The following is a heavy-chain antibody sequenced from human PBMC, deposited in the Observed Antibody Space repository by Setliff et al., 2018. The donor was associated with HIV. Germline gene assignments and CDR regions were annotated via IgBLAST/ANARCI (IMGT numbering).Heavy chain of an antibody. CDR2: VYASAYS. D-gene: IGHD3-22*01. J-gene: IGHJ4*02. CDR1: GDSIGDYY. CDR3: ARGWVYDSSGRFDY. Sequence: PSETLSLTCTVSGDSIGDYYWNWIRQPAGKGLEWIGRVYASAYSNYNPSLKSRVTMSVDTSKNQFSLKLSSVTAADTAVYYCARGWVYDSSGRFDYWGQGTLVTVSS. V-gene: IGHV4-4*07.